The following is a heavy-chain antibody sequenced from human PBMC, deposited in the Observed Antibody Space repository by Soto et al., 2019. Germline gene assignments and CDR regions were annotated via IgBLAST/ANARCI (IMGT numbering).Heavy chain of an antibody. D-gene: IGHD1-26*01. Sequence: EVQLLESGGGLVQPGGSLRLSCAASGFTFSSYAMSWVRQAAGRGLEGVSSISGSGANTLYADSVKGRFTISRDYSKNPLNLQMNSVRGDDTAVYYCAKGATVEYSGTWQAYWGQGTLVTVSS. CDR2: ISGSGANT. J-gene: IGHJ4*02. V-gene: IGHV3-23*01. CDR3: AKGATVEYSGTWQAY. CDR1: GFTFSSYA.